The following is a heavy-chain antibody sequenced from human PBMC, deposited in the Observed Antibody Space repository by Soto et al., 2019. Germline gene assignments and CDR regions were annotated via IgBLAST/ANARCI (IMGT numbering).Heavy chain of an antibody. CDR3: AKIEMGWFDH. J-gene: IGHJ5*02. D-gene: IGHD2-8*01. Sequence: PGGSLRLSCTGSGFSFFSYAMSWVRQAPGKGLEWVSTISGSGGHTCYADSVKGRFVVSRDNDKNTVYLHMSSLTGEDTAVYFCAKIEMGWFDHWGQGTQVTVSS. CDR2: ISGSGGHT. V-gene: IGHV3-23*01. CDR1: GFSFFSYA.